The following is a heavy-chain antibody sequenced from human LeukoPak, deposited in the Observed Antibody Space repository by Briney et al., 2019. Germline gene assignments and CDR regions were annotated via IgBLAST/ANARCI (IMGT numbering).Heavy chain of an antibody. Sequence: GGSLRLSCTASEFTFSNYAMSWVRQAPGKGLEWVSAITISGGNTYYTDSVKGRFTISRDNSKNTLYLQMNSLRAEDTAVYYCAKGFGALDYWGQGTLVTVSS. CDR3: AKGFGALDY. CDR1: EFTFSNYA. V-gene: IGHV3-23*01. D-gene: IGHD3-3*01. CDR2: ITISGGNT. J-gene: IGHJ4*02.